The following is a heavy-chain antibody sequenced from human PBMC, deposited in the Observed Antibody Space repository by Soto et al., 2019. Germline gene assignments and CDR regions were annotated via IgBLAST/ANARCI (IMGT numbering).Heavy chain of an antibody. J-gene: IGHJ6*02. CDR3: ARDHMTYGMDV. Sequence: PSETLSLTCTVSGGSISSGDYYWSWIRQPPGKGLEWIGYIYYSGSTYYNPSLKSRVTISVDTSKNQFSLKLSSVTAADTAVYYCARDHMTYGMDVWGQGTTVTVSS. D-gene: IGHD2-21*01. CDR1: GGSISSGDYY. V-gene: IGHV4-30-4*01. CDR2: IYYSGST.